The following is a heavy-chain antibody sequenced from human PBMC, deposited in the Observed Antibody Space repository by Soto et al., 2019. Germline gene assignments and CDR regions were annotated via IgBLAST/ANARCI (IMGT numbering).Heavy chain of an antibody. CDR1: GFTFSSYW. CDR3: ARDSGIAVAGGYPLRYYGMDV. CDR2: IKQDGSEK. J-gene: IGHJ6*02. D-gene: IGHD6-19*01. Sequence: GGSLRLSCVASGFTFSSYWMSWVRQAPGKGLEWVANIKQDGSEKYYVDSVKGRFTISRDNAKNSLYLQMNSLRAEDTAVYYCARDSGIAVAGGYPLRYYGMDVWGQGTTVTVSS. V-gene: IGHV3-7*05.